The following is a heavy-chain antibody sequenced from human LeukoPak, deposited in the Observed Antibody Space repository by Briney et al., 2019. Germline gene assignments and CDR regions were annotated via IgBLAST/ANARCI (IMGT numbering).Heavy chain of an antibody. CDR2: INHSGST. J-gene: IGHJ3*02. V-gene: IGHV4-34*01. Sequence: SETLSLTCAVYGGSFSGYYWSWIRQPPGKGLEWIGEINHSGSTNYNPSLKSRVTISVDTSKNQFSLKLSSVTAADTAVYYCARGLDSSGWYDAFDIWGQGTMVTVSS. CDR3: ARGLDSSGWYDAFDI. D-gene: IGHD6-19*01. CDR1: GGSFSGYY.